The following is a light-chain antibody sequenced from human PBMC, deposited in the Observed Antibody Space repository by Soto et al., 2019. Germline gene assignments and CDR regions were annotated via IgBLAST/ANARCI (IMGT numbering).Light chain of an antibody. Sequence: DIQMTQSPSSLSASVGDRVTITCQASQDISNYLKWYQQKPGKAPKLLIYDASNLETGVPSRFSGSGSATDFTFTISSLQPEDIATYYCQQYDNTPITFGQGTRLEIK. CDR2: DAS. V-gene: IGKV1-33*01. J-gene: IGKJ5*01. CDR1: QDISNY. CDR3: QQYDNTPIT.